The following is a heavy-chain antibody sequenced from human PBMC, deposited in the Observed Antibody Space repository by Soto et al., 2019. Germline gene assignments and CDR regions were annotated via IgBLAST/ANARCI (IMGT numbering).Heavy chain of an antibody. V-gene: IGHV3-23*01. Sequence: GGSLRLSCAASGFTFSSYAMTWVRQAPGRGLEWVSAISGTGSPTYYADSVKGRFTISRDNAKNSLYLQMNSLRAEDTAVYYCARALTDIVVVPAAGPFDYWGQGTLVTVSS. CDR2: ISGTGSPT. J-gene: IGHJ4*02. D-gene: IGHD2-2*01. CDR1: GFTFSSYA. CDR3: ARALTDIVVVPAAGPFDY.